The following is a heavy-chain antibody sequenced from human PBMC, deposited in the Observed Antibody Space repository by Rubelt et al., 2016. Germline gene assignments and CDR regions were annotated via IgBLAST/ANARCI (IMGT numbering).Heavy chain of an antibody. CDR3: ARRGVSGYVDS. V-gene: IGHV4-59*08. CDR2: VHYTGSP. CDR1: GGSIRDYH. D-gene: IGHD3-10*01. Sequence: QVKLQESGPGLVKPSETLSLTCTVSGGSIRDYHWSWIRQPPGKGLEWIGYVHYTGSPNYNPSLKSRVTLLVDTSKNQFSLKLSSVTAADTAVYYCARRGVSGYVDSWGQGTLVTVSS. J-gene: IGHJ4*02.